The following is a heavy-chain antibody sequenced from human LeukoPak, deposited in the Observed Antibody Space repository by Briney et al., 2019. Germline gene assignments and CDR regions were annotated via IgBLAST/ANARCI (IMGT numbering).Heavy chain of an antibody. CDR3: ARQRPPGIVPAATGKGVWFDP. V-gene: IGHV1-46*01. Sequence: GASVKVSCKASGYTFTSYYTHWVRQAPGQGLEWMGIINPSGGSTSYAQKFQGRVTMTRDMSTSTVYMELSSLRSEDTAVYYCARQRPPGIVPAATGKGVWFDPWGQGTLVTVSS. CDR2: INPSGGST. J-gene: IGHJ5*02. D-gene: IGHD2-2*01. CDR1: GYTFTSYY.